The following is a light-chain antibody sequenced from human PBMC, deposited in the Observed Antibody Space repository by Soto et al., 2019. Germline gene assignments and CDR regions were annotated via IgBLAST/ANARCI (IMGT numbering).Light chain of an antibody. CDR2: GAS. Sequence: EIVMTQSPATLSVSPGERATLSCRASQSVSSNLAWYQQKPDQAPRLLIYGASTRATGIPARFSGSGSGTEFTLTIDSLQSEDFADYFCQQYNNWPRTFGQGTKV. CDR3: QQYNNWPRT. CDR1: QSVSSN. J-gene: IGKJ1*01. V-gene: IGKV3-15*01.